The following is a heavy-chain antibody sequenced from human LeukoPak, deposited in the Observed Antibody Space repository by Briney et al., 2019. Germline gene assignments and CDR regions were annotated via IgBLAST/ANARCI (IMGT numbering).Heavy chain of an antibody. Sequence: GESLRLSCAAPGFTFTNYVMNWVRQAPGKGLEWVSSITGTADKTYDADSVKGRFTISRDNSKNTLSLQMSSLRVEDTAIYYCARRGGSRGWGAFDIWGQGTIVTVSS. J-gene: IGHJ3*02. CDR1: GFTFTNYV. V-gene: IGHV3-23*01. D-gene: IGHD6-19*01. CDR2: ITGTADKT. CDR3: ARRGGSRGWGAFDI.